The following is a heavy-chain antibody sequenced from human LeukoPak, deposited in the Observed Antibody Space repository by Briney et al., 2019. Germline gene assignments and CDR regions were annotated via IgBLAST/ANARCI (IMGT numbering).Heavy chain of an antibody. D-gene: IGHD3-22*01. CDR3: ARDQYYYDSSARFDH. J-gene: IGHJ4*02. CDR1: GGSISSYY. CDR2: INTSGST. V-gene: IGHV4-4*07. Sequence: SETLSLTCTVSGGSISSYYWSWIRQPAGKGLEWIGRINTSGSTNYNPSLKGRVTMSVDTSKNQFSLKLSSVTAADTAVYYCARDQYYYDSSARFDHWGQGTLVTVSS.